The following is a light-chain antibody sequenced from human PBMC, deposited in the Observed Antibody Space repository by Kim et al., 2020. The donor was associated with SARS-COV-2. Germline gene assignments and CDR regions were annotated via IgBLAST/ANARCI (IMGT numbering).Light chain of an antibody. CDR1: TGPVTSDHY. V-gene: IGLV7-46*01. J-gene: IGLJ3*02. CDR2: NTS. CDR3: LLSYRGARV. Sequence: PGGTVTLTCDSSTGPVTSDHYPFWFQQKPGQAPRTLISNTSTKQSWTPARFSGSLLGGKAALTLSGAQAEDEAEYYCLLSYRGARVFGGGTQLTVL.